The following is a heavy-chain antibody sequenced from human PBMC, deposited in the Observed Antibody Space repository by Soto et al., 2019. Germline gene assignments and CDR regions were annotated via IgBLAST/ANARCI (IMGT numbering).Heavy chain of an antibody. D-gene: IGHD6-19*01. CDR1: GGTFSSYA. V-gene: IGHV1-69*13. Sequence: ASVKVSCKASGGTFSSYAISWVRQAPGQGLEWMGGIIPIFGTANYAQKFQGRVTITADESTSTAYMELSSLRSEDTAVYYCARRINIAVAGTGHNWFDPWGQGTLVTVSS. CDR3: ARRINIAVAGTGHNWFDP. J-gene: IGHJ5*02. CDR2: IIPIFGTA.